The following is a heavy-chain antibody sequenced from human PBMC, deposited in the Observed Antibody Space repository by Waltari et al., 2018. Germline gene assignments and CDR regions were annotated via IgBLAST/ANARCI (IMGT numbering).Heavy chain of an antibody. J-gene: IGHJ6*02. V-gene: IGHV3-23*01. CDR1: GFTFTNFS. CDR3: TKGSSLDV. CDR2: ISNTGGST. Sequence: EVQLLESGGGLLQPGGSLRLSCNASGFTFTNFSINWVRQAPGKGLECVSLISNTGGSTYYADSVKGRFTISRDNSKNTLYLQMNSLRAEDTAVYYCTKGSSLDVWGQGTTVTVSS.